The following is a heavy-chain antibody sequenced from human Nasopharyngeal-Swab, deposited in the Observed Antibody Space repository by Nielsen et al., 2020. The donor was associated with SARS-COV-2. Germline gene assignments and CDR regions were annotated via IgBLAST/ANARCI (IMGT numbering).Heavy chain of an antibody. J-gene: IGHJ6*02. V-gene: IGHV3-7*01. Sequence: GGPLRLSCAASGFTFSKFYMSWVRQAAGKGLEWVANIKQDGSGSYYVDSVKGRFTSSRDDANNSLYLQMNSLRAEDTAVYYCARGTWYSSSGASYYYYYGMDVWGQGTTVTVSS. CDR3: ARGTWYSSSGASYYYYYGMDV. CDR2: IKQDGSGS. D-gene: IGHD6-13*01. CDR1: GFTFSKFY.